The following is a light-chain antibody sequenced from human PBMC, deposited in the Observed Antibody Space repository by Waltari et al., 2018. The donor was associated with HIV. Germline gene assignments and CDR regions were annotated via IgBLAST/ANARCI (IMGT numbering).Light chain of an antibody. CDR2: DDD. V-gene: IGLV3-21*04. CDR1: DIGSKS. CDR3: QVWDFRSDEVI. J-gene: IGLJ2*01. Sequence: SYMLTQSPSVSVAPGKTAAITCGGNDIGSKSVHWYQHKSGQAPVLIIDDDDDRPSGSPERFAGSKSSNTATLTITRVEAGDEADYFCQVWDFRSDEVIFGGGTKLTVL.